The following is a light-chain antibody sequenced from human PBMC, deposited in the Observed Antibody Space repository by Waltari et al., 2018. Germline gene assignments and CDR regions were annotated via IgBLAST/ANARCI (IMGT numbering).Light chain of an antibody. CDR2: DVS. J-gene: IGLJ2*01. V-gene: IGLV2-14*03. CDR3: NSYTTGRTMTVI. Sequence: SVLTQPASVSGSPGQSITISCTGTSSDIGDYNFVSWYQQHPGKAPKLIIDDVSNRPSGVSNRFSGAWSGNTASLTISGLQAEDEADYYCNSYTTGRTMTVIFGGGTKLTVL. CDR1: SSDIGDYNF.